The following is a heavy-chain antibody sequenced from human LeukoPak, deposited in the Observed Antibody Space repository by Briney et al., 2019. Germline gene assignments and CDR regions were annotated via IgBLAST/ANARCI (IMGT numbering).Heavy chain of an antibody. Sequence: ASVKVSCKASGGTFSSYTISWVRQAPGQGLEWMGRINPNSGGTNYAQKFQGRVTMTRDTSISTAYMELSRLRSDDTAVYYCARVPTYHYYGSGSYYYFDYWGQGTLVTVSS. CDR1: GGTFSSYT. D-gene: IGHD3-10*01. CDR2: INPNSGGT. J-gene: IGHJ4*02. CDR3: ARVPTYHYYGSGSYYYFDY. V-gene: IGHV1-2*06.